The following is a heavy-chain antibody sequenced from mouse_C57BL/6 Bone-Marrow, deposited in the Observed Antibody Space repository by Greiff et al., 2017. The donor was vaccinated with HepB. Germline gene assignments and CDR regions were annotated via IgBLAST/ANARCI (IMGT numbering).Heavy chain of an antibody. CDR3: ARDFHDYDGWYFDV. CDR1: GYSITSGYD. CDR2: ISYSGST. Sequence: EVQLVESGPGMVKPSQSLSLTCTVTGYSITSGYDWHWIRHFPGNKLEWMSYISYSGSTNYNPSLKSRISITHDTSKNHFFLKLNSVTTEDTATYYCARDFHDYDGWYFDVWGTGTTVTVSS. J-gene: IGHJ1*03. D-gene: IGHD1-2*01. V-gene: IGHV3-1*01.